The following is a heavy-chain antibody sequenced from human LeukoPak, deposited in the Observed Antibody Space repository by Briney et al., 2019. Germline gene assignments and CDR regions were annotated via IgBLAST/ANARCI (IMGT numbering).Heavy chain of an antibody. V-gene: IGHV1-2*02. CDR1: GYTFTGYY. CDR3: TRDESGTRRGWFEY. Sequence: ASVKVSCKASGYTFTGYYMHWVRQAPGQGLEWMGWINPNSGGTNYAQKFQGRVTMTRDTSTSTVHMELSSLRSDDTAVYYCTRDESGTRRGWFEYWGQGTLVTVSS. CDR2: INPNSGGT. J-gene: IGHJ5*01.